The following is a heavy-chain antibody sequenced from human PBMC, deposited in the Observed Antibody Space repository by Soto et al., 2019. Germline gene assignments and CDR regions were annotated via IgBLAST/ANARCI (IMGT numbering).Heavy chain of an antibody. J-gene: IGHJ4*02. V-gene: IGHV4-59*08. Sequence: QVQLQESGPGLVKPSETLSLTCTVSGGSISSYYWSWIRQPPGKGLEWIGYIYYSGGTNYNPSLRXRVTISVDTSKNQFSLKLSSVTAADTAVYYCARRWGAAVDYWGQGTLVTVSS. CDR1: GGSISSYY. CDR3: ARRWGAAVDY. CDR2: IYYSGGT. D-gene: IGHD1-26*01.